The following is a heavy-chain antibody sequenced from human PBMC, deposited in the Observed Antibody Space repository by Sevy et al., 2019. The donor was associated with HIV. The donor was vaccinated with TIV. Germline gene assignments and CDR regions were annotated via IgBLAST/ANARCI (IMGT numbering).Heavy chain of an antibody. Sequence: GGSLRLSCAASGFTFTNYWMHWVRQAPGKGLVWVSRINSDGSITTYADSVKGRFTISRDNAKNTLYLQMNSLRAEDTAVYYCVYYDFWSGSSEYYMDVSGKGTTVTVSS. V-gene: IGHV3-74*01. D-gene: IGHD3-3*01. CDR3: VYYDFWSGSSEYYMDV. CDR1: GFTFTNYW. CDR2: INSDGSIT. J-gene: IGHJ6*03.